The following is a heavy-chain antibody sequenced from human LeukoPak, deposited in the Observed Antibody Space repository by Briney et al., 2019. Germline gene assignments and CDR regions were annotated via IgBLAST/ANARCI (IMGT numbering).Heavy chain of an antibody. CDR2: ISWNSGSI. D-gene: IGHD3-10*01. V-gene: IGHV3-9*01. CDR3: ARSYGSGSPFDY. CDR1: GFTFDDYA. J-gene: IGHJ4*02. Sequence: GGSLRLSCAASGFTFDDYAMHWVRQAPGKGLEWVSGISWNSGSIGYADSVKGRFTISRDNAKNSLYLQMNSLRAEDTALYYCARSYGSGSPFDYWGQGTLVTVSS.